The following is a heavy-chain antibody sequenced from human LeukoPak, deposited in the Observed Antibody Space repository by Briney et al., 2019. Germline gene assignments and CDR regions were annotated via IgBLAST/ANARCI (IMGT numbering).Heavy chain of an antibody. J-gene: IGHJ4*02. D-gene: IGHD6-13*01. CDR2: ISSSSTI. Sequence: GGSLRLSCAASGFTFSSYSMNWVRQAPGKGLEWVSYISSSSTIYYADSVKGRFTISRDNAKNSLYLQMNSLRAAGTAVYYCARDRPAAAADYWGQGTLVTAPS. V-gene: IGHV3-48*01. CDR3: ARDRPAAAADY. CDR1: GFTFSSYS.